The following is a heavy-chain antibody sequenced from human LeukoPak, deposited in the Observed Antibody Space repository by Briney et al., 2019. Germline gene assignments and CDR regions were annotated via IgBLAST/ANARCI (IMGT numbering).Heavy chain of an antibody. CDR1: GGSISTSSYY. CDR2: IFYSGST. J-gene: IGHJ4*02. CDR3: ARLPTVTFFDY. V-gene: IGHV4-39*01. Sequence: SETLSLTCTVSGGSISTSSYYWGWIRQPPGKGLEWIGSIFYSGSTYYNPSLKSRVTISVDTSKNQFSLRLSSVTAADTAVYYCARLPTVTFFDYWGQGTLVTVSS. D-gene: IGHD4-17*01.